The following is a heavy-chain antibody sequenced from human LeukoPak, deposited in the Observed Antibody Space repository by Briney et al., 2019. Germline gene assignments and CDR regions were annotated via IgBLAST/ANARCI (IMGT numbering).Heavy chain of an antibody. J-gene: IGHJ4*02. CDR1: GFTFSSYA. CDR3: ANDPVAGLNFDY. CDR2: ISGSGGST. Sequence: GGSPRLSCAASGFTFSSYAMSWVRQAPGKGLEWVSAISGSGGSTYYADSVKGRFTISRDNSKNTLYLQMNSLRAEDTAVYYCANDPVAGLNFDYWGQGTLVTVSS. D-gene: IGHD6-19*01. V-gene: IGHV3-23*01.